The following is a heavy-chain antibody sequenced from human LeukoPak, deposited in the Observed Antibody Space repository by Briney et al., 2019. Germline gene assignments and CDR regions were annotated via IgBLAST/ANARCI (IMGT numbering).Heavy chain of an antibody. D-gene: IGHD3-16*02. CDR1: GGSISSYY. Sequence: PSETLSLTCTVSGGSISSYYWSWIRQPPGKGLEWIGYIYYSGSTNYNPSLKSRVTISVDTSKNQFSLKLSSVTAADPAVYYCARAAYDYIMWRYRRGYYYYYYMDVWGKGTTVTVSS. CDR2: IYYSGST. J-gene: IGHJ6*03. V-gene: IGHV4-59*01. CDR3: ARAAYDYIMWRYRRGYYYYYYMDV.